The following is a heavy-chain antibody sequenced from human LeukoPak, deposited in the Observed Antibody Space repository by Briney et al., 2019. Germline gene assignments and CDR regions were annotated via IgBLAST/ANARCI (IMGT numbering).Heavy chain of an antibody. D-gene: IGHD6-13*01. V-gene: IGHV3-23*01. CDR2: IIGRGGST. Sequence: GGSLRLSCAASGFTFSSYAMSWARQAPGKGLEWVSAIIGRGGSTYYAHSVKGRFTISRDHSKNTLYLQMNSLRAEDTAVYYWAEEIEIAEAGRGAFDIWGQGTMVTVSS. CDR3: AEEIEIAEAGRGAFDI. J-gene: IGHJ3*02. CDR1: GFTFSSYA.